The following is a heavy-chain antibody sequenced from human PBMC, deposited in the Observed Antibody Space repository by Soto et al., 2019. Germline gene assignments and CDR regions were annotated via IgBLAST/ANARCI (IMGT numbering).Heavy chain of an antibody. CDR3: AKEGGLSGSYYISSSYYFDY. CDR2: ISYEGSNT. J-gene: IGHJ4*02. V-gene: IGHV3-30*18. D-gene: IGHD1-26*01. CDR1: GFTFSSYG. Sequence: QVQLVESGGGVVQPGRSLSLSCAASGFTFSSYGMHWVRQAPGKGLEWVAIISYEGSNTYYADSVKGRFTISRDNSKNTLYLQMNSLRAEDTSVYYCAKEGGLSGSYYISSSYYFDYWGQGTLVTVSS.